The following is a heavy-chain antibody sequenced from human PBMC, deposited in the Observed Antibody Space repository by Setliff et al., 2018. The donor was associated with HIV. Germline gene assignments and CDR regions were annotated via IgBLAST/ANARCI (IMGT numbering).Heavy chain of an antibody. CDR1: GGSISSYY. CDR3: AGTSSKFYTGNGMDC. Sequence: SETLSLTCTVSGGSISSYYSGWIRRPDGKGLEWIGRIYASGSTNYNPPLKSRVTMSVDPSKNQFSLKLTSVTAADTAIYYCAGTSSKFYTGNGMDCWGKGTTVTVSS. J-gene: IGHJ6*04. CDR2: IYASGST. D-gene: IGHD2-8*02. V-gene: IGHV4-4*07.